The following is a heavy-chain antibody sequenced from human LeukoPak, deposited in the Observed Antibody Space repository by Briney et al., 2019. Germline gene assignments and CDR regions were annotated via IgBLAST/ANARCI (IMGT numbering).Heavy chain of an antibody. CDR3: ARSVSSTSWEFDY. D-gene: IGHD2-2*01. CDR1: GFTFSSYS. V-gene: IGHV3-21*01. CDR2: ISSSSSYI. J-gene: IGHJ4*02. Sequence: GGSLRLSCAASGFTFSSYSMNWVRQTPGKGLEWVSSISSSSSYIYCADSVKGRFTISRDNAKNSLYLQMNSLRAEDTAVYYCARSVSSTSWEFDYWGQGTLVTVSS.